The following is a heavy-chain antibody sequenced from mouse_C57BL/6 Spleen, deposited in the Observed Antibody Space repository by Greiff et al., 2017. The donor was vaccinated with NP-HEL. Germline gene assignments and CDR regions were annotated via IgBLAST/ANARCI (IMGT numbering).Heavy chain of an antibody. CDR3: ARSIQEVWFAY. J-gene: IGHJ3*01. D-gene: IGHD2-10*02. Sequence: QVQLQQPGAELVMPGASVKLSCKASGYTFTSYWMHWVKQRPGQGLEWIGEIDPSDSYTNYNQKFKGKSTLTVDKSSSTAYMQLSSLTSEDSAVYYCARSIQEVWFAYWGQGTLVTVSA. V-gene: IGHV1-69*01. CDR2: IDPSDSYT. CDR1: GYTFTSYW.